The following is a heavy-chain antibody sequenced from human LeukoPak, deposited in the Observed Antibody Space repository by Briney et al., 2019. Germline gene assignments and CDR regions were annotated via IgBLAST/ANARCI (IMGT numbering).Heavy chain of an antibody. CDR2: TYYRSKWYN. V-gene: IGHV6-1*01. Sequence: SQTLSLTCVISGDSVSNNNTAWNWIRHSPSRGLEWLGRTYYRSKWYNDYAVSVKSRITINADTSKNQLSLQLRSVTPEDTAVYYCASFDSRRKNFDYWGQGALLTVSS. D-gene: IGHD3-22*01. CDR1: GDSVSNNNTA. J-gene: IGHJ4*02. CDR3: ASFDSRRKNFDY.